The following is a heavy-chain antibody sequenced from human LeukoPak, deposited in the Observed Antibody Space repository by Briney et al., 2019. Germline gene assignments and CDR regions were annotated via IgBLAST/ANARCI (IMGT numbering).Heavy chain of an antibody. CDR3: ARGVGAKTDAFDI. CDR2: IYYSGST. Sequence: SETLSLTCTVSGGSISSSSYYWGWIRQPPGKGLEWIGCIYYSGSTNYNPSLKSRVTISVDTSKNQFSLKLSSVTAADTAVYYCARGVGAKTDAFDIWGQGTMVTVSS. D-gene: IGHD1-26*01. CDR1: GGSISSSSYY. V-gene: IGHV4-61*05. J-gene: IGHJ3*02.